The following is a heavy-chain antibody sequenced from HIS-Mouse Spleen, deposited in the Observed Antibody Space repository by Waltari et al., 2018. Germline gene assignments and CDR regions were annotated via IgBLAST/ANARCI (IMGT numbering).Heavy chain of an antibody. J-gene: IGHJ4*02. Sequence: QVQLQQWGAGLLKPSETLSLTCAVYGGSFSGYYWSWIRQPPGKGLEWIGEINHSGSTNYNPSLKRRVTISVDTSKNQFSLKLSSVTAADTAVYYCARAYNWNYGDYFDYWGQGTLVTVSS. V-gene: IGHV4-34*01. CDR2: INHSGST. CDR1: GGSFSGYY. CDR3: ARAYNWNYGDYFDY. D-gene: IGHD1-7*01.